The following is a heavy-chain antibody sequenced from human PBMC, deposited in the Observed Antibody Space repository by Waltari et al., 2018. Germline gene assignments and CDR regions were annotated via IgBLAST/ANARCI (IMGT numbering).Heavy chain of an antibody. CDR3: ARAPIAAAGLFDY. CDR2: MSSSSSYI. V-gene: IGHV3-21*01. Sequence: EVQLLESGGGLVKPGGSLRLSCAASGFTFSSYSMNWVRQTPGKGLEWVSSMSSSSSYIYYSDSVKGRFTISRDNAKNSLYLQMNSLRAEDTAVYYCARAPIAAAGLFDYWGQGTLVTVSS. J-gene: IGHJ4*01. CDR1: GFTFSSYS. D-gene: IGHD6-13*01.